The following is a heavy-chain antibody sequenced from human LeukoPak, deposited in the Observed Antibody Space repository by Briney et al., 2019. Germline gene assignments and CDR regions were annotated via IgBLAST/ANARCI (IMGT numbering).Heavy chain of an antibody. CDR2: ISAYNGNT. Sequence: GASVKVSCKASGYTFTSYGISWVRQAPGQGLGGRGGISAYNGNTNYAQKLQGRVTMTTDTSTSTAYMELRSLRSDDTAVYYCARPMIRDVVVPAATWFDPWGQGTLVTVSS. V-gene: IGHV1-18*01. CDR1: GYTFTSYG. D-gene: IGHD2-2*01. CDR3: ARPMIRDVVVPAATWFDP. J-gene: IGHJ5*02.